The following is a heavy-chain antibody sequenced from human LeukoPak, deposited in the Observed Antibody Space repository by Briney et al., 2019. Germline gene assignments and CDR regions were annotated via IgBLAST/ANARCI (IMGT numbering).Heavy chain of an antibody. CDR2: ISSSSSYI. J-gene: IGHJ6*04. CDR3: ARDWNYYDDTGFFLDV. V-gene: IGHV3-21*01. CDR1: GFTFSSYS. Sequence: GGSLRLSCAASGFTFSSYSMNWVRQAPGKGLEWVPSISSSSSYIYYADSLKGRFTISRDNAKNSLYLQMKYLKAEDTAVYYCARDWNYYDDTGFFLDVWGKGTTVTISS. D-gene: IGHD3-22*01.